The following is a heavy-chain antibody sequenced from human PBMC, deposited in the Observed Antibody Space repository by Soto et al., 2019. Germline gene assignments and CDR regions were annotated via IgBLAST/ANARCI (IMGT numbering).Heavy chain of an antibody. V-gene: IGHV3-23*01. CDR3: ARKVSWSTGRPDLWYFDL. D-gene: IGHD2-15*01. CDR1: GFTFSGYA. CDR2: ISGGGDAT. J-gene: IGHJ2*01. Sequence: EVQLLDSGGGLVQPGGSLRLSCAASGFTFSGYALTWVRQAPGKGLEWVSAISGGGDATFYADSVKGRFTISRDNSKNTLYLQMNPLRAEDTAVFYCARKVSWSTGRPDLWYFDLWGRGTLVTVSS.